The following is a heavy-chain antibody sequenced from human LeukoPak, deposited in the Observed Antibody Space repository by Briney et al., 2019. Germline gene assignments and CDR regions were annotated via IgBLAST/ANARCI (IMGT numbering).Heavy chain of an antibody. CDR3: ARGAYSFDT. CDR2: IYTSGST. Sequence: SETLSLTCTVSGGSISSGSYYWSWIRQPAGKGLEWIGRIYTSGSTNYNPSLKSRVTISVDTSKNQFSLNLTSVTAADTAVYFCARGAYSFDTWGQGTMVTASS. D-gene: IGHD2-21*01. CDR1: GGSISSGSYY. V-gene: IGHV4-61*02. J-gene: IGHJ3*02.